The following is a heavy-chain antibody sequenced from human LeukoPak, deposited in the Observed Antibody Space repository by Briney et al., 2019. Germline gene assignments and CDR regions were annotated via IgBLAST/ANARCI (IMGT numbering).Heavy chain of an antibody. Sequence: SQTLSPTCAVYGGSLSGYYWSWIRQPPGKGLEWIGEINHSGSTNYNPSLKSRVTISVDTSKNQFSLKLSSVTAADTAVYYCARGLWFGELLLWGQGTLVTVSS. J-gene: IGHJ4*02. CDR3: ARGLWFGELLL. D-gene: IGHD3-10*01. V-gene: IGHV4-34*01. CDR2: INHSGST. CDR1: GGSLSGYY.